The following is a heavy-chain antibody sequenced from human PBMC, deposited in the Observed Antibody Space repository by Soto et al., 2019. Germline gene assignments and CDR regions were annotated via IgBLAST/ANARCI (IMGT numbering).Heavy chain of an antibody. Sequence: ASETLSLTCTVSGGSISSGDYYWTWIRQPPGKGLEWIGYIYYSGSTYYNPSLKSRVTISVDTSKNQFSLKLSSVTAADTAVYYCARDRGLGNAFDIWGQGTMVTVSS. V-gene: IGHV4-30-4*01. CDR2: IYYSGST. CDR3: ARDRGLGNAFDI. D-gene: IGHD1-1*01. J-gene: IGHJ3*02. CDR1: GGSISSGDYY.